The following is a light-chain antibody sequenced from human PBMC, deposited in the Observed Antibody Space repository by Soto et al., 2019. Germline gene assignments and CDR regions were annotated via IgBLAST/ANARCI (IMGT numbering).Light chain of an antibody. Sequence: QSVLTQPASVSGSPGQSITISCTGTSSDVGGYNYVSWYQQHPGKAPKLMIYDVSNRPSGVSNRFSGSKSGNTASLTISGLQAGDGAYYYCRSYTSRSTLGVVFRGGTKLTVL. CDR2: DVS. J-gene: IGLJ2*01. V-gene: IGLV2-14*01. CDR3: RSYTSRSTLGVV. CDR1: SSDVGGYNY.